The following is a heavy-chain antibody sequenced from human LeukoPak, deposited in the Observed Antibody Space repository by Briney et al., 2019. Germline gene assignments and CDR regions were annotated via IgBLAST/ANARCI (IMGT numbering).Heavy chain of an antibody. Sequence: PGGSLRLSCAASGFTFSSYGMHWVRQAPGKGLEWVAVISYDGSNKYYADSVKGRFTISRDNSKNTLYLQMNSLRAEDTAVYYCARSSSPSGGWFDPWGQGTLVTVSS. CDR2: ISYDGSNK. V-gene: IGHV3-30*03. D-gene: IGHD6-13*01. J-gene: IGHJ5*02. CDR3: ARSSSPSGGWFDP. CDR1: GFTFSSYG.